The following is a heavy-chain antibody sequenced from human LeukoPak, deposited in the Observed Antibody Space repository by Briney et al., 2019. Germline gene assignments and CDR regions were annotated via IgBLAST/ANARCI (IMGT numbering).Heavy chain of an antibody. J-gene: IGHJ3*02. V-gene: IGHV4-31*03. CDR3: ARDDSVAYAFDI. CDR1: GGSINSGGYY. Sequence: SETLSLTCTVSGGSINSGGYYWSWIRQHPGKGLEWIGYIYYSGSTYYNPSLKSRVTISVDTSKNQFSLKLSSVTAADTAVFYCARDDSVAYAFDIWGQGTMVTVSS. CDR2: IYYSGST. D-gene: IGHD4-23*01.